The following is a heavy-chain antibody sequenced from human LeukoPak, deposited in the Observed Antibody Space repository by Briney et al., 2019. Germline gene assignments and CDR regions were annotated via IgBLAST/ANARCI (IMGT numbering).Heavy chain of an antibody. V-gene: IGHV3-21*01. CDR1: GFTFSIYS. J-gene: IGHJ4*02. Sequence: PGGSLTLSCAASGFTFSIYSMNWVRQAPGKGREWVSSISSSSSYIYYADSVRGRFTISRDNAKNSLYLQMNSLRAEDTAVYYCARGSGWDDYWGQGTLVTVSS. D-gene: IGHD6-19*01. CDR3: ARGSGWDDY. CDR2: ISSSSSYI.